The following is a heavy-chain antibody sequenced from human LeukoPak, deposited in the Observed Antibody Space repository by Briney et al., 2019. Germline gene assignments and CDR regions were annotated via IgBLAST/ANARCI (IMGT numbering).Heavy chain of an antibody. D-gene: IGHD6-13*01. V-gene: IGHV3-21*01. J-gene: IGHJ4*02. CDR1: GFTFSCYS. Sequence: GGSLRLSCAASGFTFSCYSMNWVRQAPGKGLEWVSSISSSSSYIYYADSVKGRFTISRDNAKNSLYLQMNSLRAEDTAVYYCARDSSSWYYFDYWGQGTLVTVSS. CDR2: ISSSSSYI. CDR3: ARDSSSWYYFDY.